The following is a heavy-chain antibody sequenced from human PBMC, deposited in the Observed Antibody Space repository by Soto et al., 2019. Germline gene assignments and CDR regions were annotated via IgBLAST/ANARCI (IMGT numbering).Heavy chain of an antibody. D-gene: IGHD2-2*01. V-gene: IGHV3-23*01. Sequence: EVQLLESGGGLVQPGGSLRLSCAASGFTFSSYAMSWVRQAPGRGLEWVSAITGGGISTYYADSVKGRFTISRDNSKTPLYLQMNSLRAEDTAVYFCAKRAAEESWCRTTSCFLIAFDNWGQGTLVTVSS. CDR1: GFTFSSYA. J-gene: IGHJ3*02. CDR2: ITGGGIST. CDR3: AKRAAEESWCRTTSCFLIAFDN.